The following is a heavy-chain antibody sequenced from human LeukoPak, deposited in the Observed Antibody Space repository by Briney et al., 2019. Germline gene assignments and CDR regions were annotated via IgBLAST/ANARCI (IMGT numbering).Heavy chain of an antibody. J-gene: IGHJ5*02. V-gene: IGHV4-34*01. CDR1: GGSFSGYY. D-gene: IGHD3-10*01. Sequence: SETLSLTCAVYGGSFSGYYWSWIRQPPGKGLEWIGEINHSGSTNYNPSLKSRVTISVDTSKNQFSLKLSSVTAADTAVYYCARARSHGAFNWFDPWGQGTLVTVSS. CDR3: ARARSHGAFNWFDP. CDR2: INHSGST.